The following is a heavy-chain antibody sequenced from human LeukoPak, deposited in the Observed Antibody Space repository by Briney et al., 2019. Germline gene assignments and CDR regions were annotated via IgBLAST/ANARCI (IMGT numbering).Heavy chain of an antibody. Sequence: ASVKVSCKASGYTFTIYGISWVRQAPGQGLERMGWISAYNGNTNYAQKFQGRVTMTEDTSTDTAYMELSSLRSEDTAVYYCATELGGTIFGVFDYWGQGTLVTVSS. CDR2: ISAYNGNT. J-gene: IGHJ4*02. CDR1: GYTFTIYG. CDR3: ATELGGTIFGVFDY. V-gene: IGHV1-18*01. D-gene: IGHD3-3*01.